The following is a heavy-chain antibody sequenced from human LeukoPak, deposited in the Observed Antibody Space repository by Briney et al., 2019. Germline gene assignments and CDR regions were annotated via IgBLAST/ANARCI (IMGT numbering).Heavy chain of an antibody. J-gene: IGHJ4*02. CDR1: GGXISSYY. V-gene: IGHV4-34*01. Sequence: PSETLSLTCTVSGGXISSYYWSWIRQPPGKGLEWIGEIHHSGSTNYNPSLKSRVNISVDTSKNHFSLEVSSVTAADTAVYYCARVGGGSLDYWGQGTLVTVSS. D-gene: IGHD2-15*01. CDR2: IHHSGST. CDR3: ARVGGGSLDY.